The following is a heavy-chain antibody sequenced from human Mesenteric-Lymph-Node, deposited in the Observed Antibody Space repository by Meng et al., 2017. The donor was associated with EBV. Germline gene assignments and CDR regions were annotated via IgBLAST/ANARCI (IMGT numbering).Heavy chain of an antibody. CDR1: GCSVSSDSFY. J-gene: IGHJ5*02. Sequence: RGKPSESLSPPCTASGCSVSSDSFYCNWIRQPPVQGLEWIGYIYYSWNNNHKPYLKIRVTISVETSKSQFNVKLILVIAADTVVSYCTSDQNGVSGFDHWGQGTLVTVSS. V-gene: IGHV4-61*01. CDR3: TSDQNGVSGFDH. D-gene: IGHD2-8*01. CDR2: IYYSWNN.